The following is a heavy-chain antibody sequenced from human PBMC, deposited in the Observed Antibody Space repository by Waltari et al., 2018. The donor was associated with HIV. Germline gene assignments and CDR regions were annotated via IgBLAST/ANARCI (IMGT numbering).Heavy chain of an antibody. CDR3: AKGTLNPLTTDY. V-gene: IGHV3-23*01. CDR2: IFGDGGST. D-gene: IGHD4-17*01. Sequence: EVQLLESGGGLVQPGGSLRLSCAGSGFILSSYAMTWVRQAPGKGLEWVSAIFGDGGSTFYADSVKGRFTISRDNSKNTLYLQMNSLRAEDTAVYYCAKGTLNPLTTDYWGQGTLVTVSS. J-gene: IGHJ4*02. CDR1: GFILSSYA.